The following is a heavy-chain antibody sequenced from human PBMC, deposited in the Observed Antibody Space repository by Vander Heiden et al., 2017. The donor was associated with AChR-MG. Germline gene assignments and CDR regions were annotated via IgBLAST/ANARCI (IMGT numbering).Heavy chain of an antibody. V-gene: IGHV1-69*01. J-gene: IGHJ4*02. CDR2: IIPIVGTA. D-gene: IGHD6-13*01. CDR1: GGTFSSYA. CDR3: ARDGGGAAAKHINFDY. Sequence: QVQRVQSGAEVKKPGSSVKVSCKASGGTFSSYAISWVRKAPGQGLEWMGGIIPIVGTANYAQKFQGRVTITADESTSTAYMELSSLRSEDTAVYYCARDGGGAAAKHINFDYWGQGTLVTVSS.